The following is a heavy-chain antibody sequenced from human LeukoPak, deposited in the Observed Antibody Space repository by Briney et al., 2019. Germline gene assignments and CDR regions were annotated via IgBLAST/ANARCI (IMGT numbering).Heavy chain of an antibody. CDR3: AKEFWSAYYFDY. CDR1: GFTFSSYS. Sequence: PGGSLRLSCAASGFTFSSYSMNWVRQAPGKGLEWVSYIGNGVGATFYAESVKGRFTISRDNGKNSLYLQMNSLRAEDTALYYCAKEFWSAYYFDYWGQGTLVTVSS. V-gene: IGHV3-48*04. J-gene: IGHJ4*02. D-gene: IGHD3-3*01. CDR2: IGNGVGAT.